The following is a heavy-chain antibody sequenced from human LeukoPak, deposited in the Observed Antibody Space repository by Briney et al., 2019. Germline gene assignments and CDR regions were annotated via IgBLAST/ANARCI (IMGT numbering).Heavy chain of an antibody. CDR1: GFTFDDYA. CDR3: AKDMGVVAAAYYFDY. Sequence: GGSLRLSCAASGFTFDDYAMYWVRQAPGKGLEWVSGISWSSGTIGYADSVKGRFTISRDNAKNSLYLQMNSLRAEDTALYYCAKDMGVVAAAYYFDYWGQGTLVTVSS. V-gene: IGHV3-9*01. CDR2: ISWSSGTI. J-gene: IGHJ4*02. D-gene: IGHD2-15*01.